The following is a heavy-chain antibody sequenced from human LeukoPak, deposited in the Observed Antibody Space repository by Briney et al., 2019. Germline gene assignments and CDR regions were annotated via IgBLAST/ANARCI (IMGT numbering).Heavy chain of an antibody. CDR3: ARLHGGWFPN. CDR2: ISSSSSTI. Sequence: GGSLRLSCAASGFTFSSYSMNWVRQAPGKGLEWVSYISSSSSTIYYADSVKGRFTISRDNSKNTLYLQMNSLRAEDTAVYYCARLHGGWFPNWGQGTLVTVSS. CDR1: GFTFSSYS. J-gene: IGHJ4*02. V-gene: IGHV3-48*01. D-gene: IGHD6-19*01.